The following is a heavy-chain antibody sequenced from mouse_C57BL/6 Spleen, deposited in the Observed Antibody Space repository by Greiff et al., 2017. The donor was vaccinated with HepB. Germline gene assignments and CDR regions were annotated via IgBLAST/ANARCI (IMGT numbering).Heavy chain of an antibody. CDR3: ARGTGTGFDY. V-gene: IGHV7-3*01. CDR1: GFTFTDYY. CDR2: IRNKANCYTT. J-gene: IGHJ2*01. D-gene: IGHD4-1*01. Sequence: EVQLLESGGGLVQPGGSLSLSCAASGFTFTDYYMSWVRQHPGKALEWVGFIRNKANCYTTEYSATVKGRFTISRDKSQSILYLQMNALRAEDSAAYYCARGTGTGFDYWGQGTTLTVSS.